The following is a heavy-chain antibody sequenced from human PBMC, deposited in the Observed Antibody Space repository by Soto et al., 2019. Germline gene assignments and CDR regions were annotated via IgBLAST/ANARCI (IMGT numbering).Heavy chain of an antibody. CDR3: ARVLYYGSGRYSPYGMDV. CDR1: GVSFNNNG. CDR2: VSPPFRTS. J-gene: IGHJ6*02. D-gene: IGHD3-10*01. V-gene: IGHV1-69*01. Sequence: QVQLVQSGAEVKKPGSSVKVSCKTSGVSFNNNGIGWVRQAPGHGLEWMGGVSPPFRTSNYARKFQGRISITVDASTGTVNMGLSSPTSEDTAQYYCARVLYYGSGRYSPYGMDVWGQGTTVTVSS.